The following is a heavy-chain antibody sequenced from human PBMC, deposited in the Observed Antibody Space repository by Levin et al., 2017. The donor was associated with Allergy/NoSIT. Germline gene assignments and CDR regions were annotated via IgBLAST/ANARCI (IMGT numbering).Heavy chain of an antibody. D-gene: IGHD7-27*01. J-gene: IGHJ1*01. CDR2: INPITGGT. CDR1: GYNFILFH. V-gene: IGHV1-2*02. CDR3: AIAPGAVEYLHE. Sequence: AASVKVSCKASGYNFILFHIHWVRQAPGQGLEWMGWINPITGGTNYAQKFKARVTLTRDTSIKTAYMELSSLRSDDTAVYYCAIAPGAVEYLHEWGQGTLLTVSS.